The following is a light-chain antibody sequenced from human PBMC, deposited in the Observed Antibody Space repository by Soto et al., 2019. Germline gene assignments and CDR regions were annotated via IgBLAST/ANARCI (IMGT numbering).Light chain of an antibody. J-gene: IGLJ3*02. CDR1: SSDVGGYNY. V-gene: IGLV2-14*01. CDR3: SSYTSSSTLRV. Sequence: QSALTQPASVSGSPGQSITISCTGTSSDVGGYNYVSWYQQHPGKAPKLMIFGVRNRPSGISNRFSGAKSGNTASLTTSGRQADDEADYYCSSYTSSSTLRVFGGGTKLTVL. CDR2: GVR.